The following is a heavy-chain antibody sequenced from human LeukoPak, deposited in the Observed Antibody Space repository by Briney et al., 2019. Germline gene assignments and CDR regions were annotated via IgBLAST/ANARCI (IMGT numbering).Heavy chain of an antibody. Sequence: SQTLSLTCAGSGLSISSGGYSGSWIRQPPGKGLEWIGYIYHSGSTYYNPSLKSRVTISVDRSKNQFSLKLSSVTAADTAVYYCARERYFDWRIDYWGQGTLVTVSS. D-gene: IGHD3-9*01. CDR1: GLSISSGGYS. CDR2: IYHSGST. CDR3: ARERYFDWRIDY. J-gene: IGHJ4*02. V-gene: IGHV4-30-2*01.